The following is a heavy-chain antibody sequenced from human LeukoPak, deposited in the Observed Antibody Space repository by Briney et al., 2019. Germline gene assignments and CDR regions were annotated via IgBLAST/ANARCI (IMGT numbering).Heavy chain of an antibody. CDR3: ARGIVVVPAALAWFDP. J-gene: IGHJ5*02. CDR2: ISSSGSTI. Sequence: GGSLRLSCAASGFTFSDHYIDWVRQAPGKGLEWVSYISSSGSTIYYADSVKGRFTISRDNAKNSLYLQMNSLRAEDTAVYYCARGIVVVPAALAWFDPWGQGTLVTVSS. V-gene: IGHV3-11*01. CDR1: GFTFSDHY. D-gene: IGHD2-2*01.